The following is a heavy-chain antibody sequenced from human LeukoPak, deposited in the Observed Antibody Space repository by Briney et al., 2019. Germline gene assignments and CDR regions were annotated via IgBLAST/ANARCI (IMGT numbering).Heavy chain of an antibody. Sequence: PGGSLRLSCVASGFTFSSYAMSWVRQAPGKGLEWVSAISGSGVTTHYAGSVKGRFSISRDYSKNTLYLQMNSLRAEDTAVYYCAKDGSSSSTYYFYFDYWGQGTLVTVSS. J-gene: IGHJ4*02. CDR1: GFTFSSYA. CDR2: ISGSGVTT. D-gene: IGHD3-22*01. V-gene: IGHV3-23*01. CDR3: AKDGSSSSTYYFYFDY.